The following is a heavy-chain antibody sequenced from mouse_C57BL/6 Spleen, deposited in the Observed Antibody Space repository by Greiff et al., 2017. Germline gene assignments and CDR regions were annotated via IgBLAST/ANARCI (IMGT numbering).Heavy chain of an antibody. CDR1: GYTFTSYW. CDR2: IHPNSGST. V-gene: IGHV1-64*01. Sequence: QVQLKQSGAELVKPGASVKLSCKASGYTFTSYWMHWVKQRPGQGLEWIGMIHPNSGSTNYNEKFKSKATLTVDKSSSTAYMQLSSLTSEDSAVYYCARNSNSPFDYWGQGTTLTVSS. CDR3: ARNSNSPFDY. J-gene: IGHJ2*01. D-gene: IGHD2-5*01.